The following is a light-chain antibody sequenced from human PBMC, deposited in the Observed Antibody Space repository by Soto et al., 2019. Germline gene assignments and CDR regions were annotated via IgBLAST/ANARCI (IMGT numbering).Light chain of an antibody. CDR2: DAS. J-gene: IGKJ4*02. CDR3: QQRNSWPLT. Sequence: EIVLTQSPATLSLSPGERATLSCRASQSVSNYLGWYRQKPGQAPRLLIYDASNRAPGIPARFSGSASGTAFTLTICSREPEDFAVYYCQQRNSWPLTYGGGTNVE. CDR1: QSVSNY. V-gene: IGKV3-11*01.